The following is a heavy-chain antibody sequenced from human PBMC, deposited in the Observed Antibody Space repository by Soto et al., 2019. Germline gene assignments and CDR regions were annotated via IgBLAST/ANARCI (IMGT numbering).Heavy chain of an antibody. CDR1: GGSISSSNW. CDR3: ARFNSGNYYEAFDI. J-gene: IGHJ3*02. V-gene: IGHV4-4*02. Sequence: QVQLQESGPGLVKPSGTLSLTCAVSGGSISSSNWWSWVRQPPGKGLEWIGEIYPSGSTNYNPSLKSRVTISVDMSKNQFSLKLSSVTAADTAVYYCARFNSGNYYEAFDIWGQGTMVTVSS. CDR2: IYPSGST. D-gene: IGHD1-26*01.